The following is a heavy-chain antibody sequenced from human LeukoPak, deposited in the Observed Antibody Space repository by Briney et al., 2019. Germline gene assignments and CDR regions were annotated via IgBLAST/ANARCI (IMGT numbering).Heavy chain of an antibody. Sequence: PGGSLRLSCAASGFTVSSNYMSWVRQAPGKGLEWVSAISGSGGSTYYADSVKGRFTISRDNSKNTLYLQMNSLRAEDTAVYYCARGGQYSNYGWFDPWGQGTLVTVSS. D-gene: IGHD4-11*01. CDR3: ARGGQYSNYGWFDP. V-gene: IGHV3-23*01. CDR2: ISGSGGST. J-gene: IGHJ5*02. CDR1: GFTVSSNY.